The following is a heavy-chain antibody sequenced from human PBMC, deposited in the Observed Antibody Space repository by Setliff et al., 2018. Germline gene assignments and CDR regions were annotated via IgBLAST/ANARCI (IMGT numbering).Heavy chain of an antibody. D-gene: IGHD5-12*01. CDR3: AGTPARGTTWLSPFDY. CDR2: IKYDGTT. CDR1: SGSIINYY. Sequence: PSETLSLTCTVSSGSIINYYWSWIRQPPGRPLEWIGYIKYDGTTDYNPSLQSRATISIDTSKNQFSLKMTSVTAADTALYYCAGTPARGTTWLSPFDYWGQGTLVTVSS. V-gene: IGHV4-59*08. J-gene: IGHJ4*02.